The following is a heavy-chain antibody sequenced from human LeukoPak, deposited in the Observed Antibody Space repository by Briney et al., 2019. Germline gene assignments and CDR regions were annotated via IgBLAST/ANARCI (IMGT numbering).Heavy chain of an antibody. Sequence: ASMKXSCKTSGYTFTSFGITWVRQAPGQGPEWVGWIKVGEGNTHFAQKFQDRVSMTRDISSNTAFLELRNLRSDDTAVYFCSRSSDTTSWYYFDHWGQGTLVTVSS. V-gene: IGHV1-18*01. CDR3: SRSSDTTSWYYFDH. CDR2: IKVGEGNT. J-gene: IGHJ4*02. CDR1: GYTFTSFG. D-gene: IGHD2/OR15-2a*01.